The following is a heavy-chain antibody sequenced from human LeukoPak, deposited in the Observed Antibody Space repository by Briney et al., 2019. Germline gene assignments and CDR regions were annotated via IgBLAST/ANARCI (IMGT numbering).Heavy chain of an antibody. CDR1: GFSFSDYY. CDR2: ISGSGSSK. J-gene: IGHJ4*02. D-gene: IGHD3-22*01. CDR3: ARGGIGDTGGYYLFVY. V-gene: IGHV3-11*01. Sequence: GGSLRLSCAASGFSFSDYYMTWIRQAPGKGLEWVSYISGSGSSKYYADSVKGRFTISRDNSKNTLYLQMSSLRAEDTAVYYCARGGIGDTGGYYLFVYWGQGTRVTVSS.